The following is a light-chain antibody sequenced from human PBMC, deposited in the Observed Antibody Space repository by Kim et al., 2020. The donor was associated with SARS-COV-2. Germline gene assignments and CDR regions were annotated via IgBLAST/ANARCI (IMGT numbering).Light chain of an antibody. J-gene: IGKJ2*01. V-gene: IGKV3-15*01. Sequence: LSVSPGEGITLSCRASQSVSDTLAWYQQKPGQAPRLLIFGASTRATGIPLRFSGRGSGTEFTLIISSLQSEDFAISYCQHYKNLPTFGQGTKLEIK. CDR2: GAS. CDR3: QHYKNLPT. CDR1: QSVSDT.